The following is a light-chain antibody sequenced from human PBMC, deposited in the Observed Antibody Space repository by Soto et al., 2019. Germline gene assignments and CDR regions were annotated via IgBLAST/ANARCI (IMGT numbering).Light chain of an antibody. J-gene: IGKJ4*01. CDR2: DAS. Sequence: EIVLTQSPATLSLSPGNRATLSCRASQSVSGCLAWYQQKPGQAPRLLIYDASNRATGIPARFSGSGSGTDFTLTITSLEPEDFAAYYCEQRSNWPSTFGGGTKVEI. CDR1: QSVSGC. V-gene: IGKV3-11*01. CDR3: EQRSNWPST.